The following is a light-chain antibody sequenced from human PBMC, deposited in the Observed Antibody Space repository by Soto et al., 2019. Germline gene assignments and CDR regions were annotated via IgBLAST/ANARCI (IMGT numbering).Light chain of an antibody. CDR1: QGISNS. V-gene: IGKV1-27*01. J-gene: IGKJ1*01. Sequence: DTQMTQSPSSLSASVGDRVTITCRASQGISNSLAWYQQKPGKVPELLIYGASTLQPGVPSRFSGSGSGTDFALTISSLQPEDVATYYCQHYNSAPRTFGQGTKVELK. CDR2: GAS. CDR3: QHYNSAPRT.